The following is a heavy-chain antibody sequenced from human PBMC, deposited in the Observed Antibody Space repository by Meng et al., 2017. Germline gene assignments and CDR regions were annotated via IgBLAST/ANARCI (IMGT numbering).Heavy chain of an antibody. CDR2: TYYRSKWYN. J-gene: IGHJ4*02. D-gene: IGHD6-19*01. CDR1: GDSVSSNSAA. V-gene: IGHV6-1*01. Sequence: SCAISGDSVSSNSAAWNWIRQSPSRGLEWLGRTYYRSKWYNDYAVSVKSRITINPDTSKNQFSLQLNSVTPEDTAVYYCAGEVGYSSGWYYFDYWGQGTLVTVSS. CDR3: AGEVGYSSGWYYFDY.